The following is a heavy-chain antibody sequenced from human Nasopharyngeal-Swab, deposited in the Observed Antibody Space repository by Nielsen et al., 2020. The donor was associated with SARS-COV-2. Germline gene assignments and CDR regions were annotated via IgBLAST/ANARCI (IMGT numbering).Heavy chain of an antibody. V-gene: IGHV3-23*01. D-gene: IGHD2-2*01. Sequence: VRQMSGKGLEWVSGISGSGGSTSYADSVKGRFTISRDNSKNTLYVQMNSLRAEDTAVYYCAKGGYCSSTSCKDFFDYWGQGTLVTVSS. CDR2: ISGSGGST. CDR3: AKGGYCSSTSCKDFFDY. J-gene: IGHJ4*02.